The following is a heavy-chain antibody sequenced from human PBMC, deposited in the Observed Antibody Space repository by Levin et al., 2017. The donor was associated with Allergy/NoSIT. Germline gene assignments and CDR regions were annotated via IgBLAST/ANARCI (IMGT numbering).Heavy chain of an antibody. D-gene: IGHD4-23*01. CDR2: IFHSGST. CDR1: GISISSGYY. J-gene: IGHJ5*02. Sequence: SQTLSLTCGVSGISISSGYYWGWMRQPPGKGLEWIGHIFHSGSTYYNPPLQSRVTISMDTSKHYFSLQMKSVTAADTAMYYCAGGDYDGNGNWFDPWGRGILVTVSS. CDR3: AGGDYDGNGNWFDP. V-gene: IGHV4-38-2*01.